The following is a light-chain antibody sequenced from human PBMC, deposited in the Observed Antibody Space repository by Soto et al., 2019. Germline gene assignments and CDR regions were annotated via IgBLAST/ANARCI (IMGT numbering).Light chain of an antibody. Sequence: IGLTESPDTLSLSPWERATLSCRASQSISSTQLVWYQQKPGQAPTLLIFGASSRATGIPDRFSGSGSGTEFTLTVSSLQSEDFAVYHCQQYKNWPLITFGQATRLEIK. CDR2: GAS. CDR1: QSISST. CDR3: QQYKNWPLIT. V-gene: IGKV3D-15*01. J-gene: IGKJ5*01.